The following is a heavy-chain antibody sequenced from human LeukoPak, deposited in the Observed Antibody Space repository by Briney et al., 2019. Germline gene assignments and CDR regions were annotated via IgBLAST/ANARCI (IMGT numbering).Heavy chain of an antibody. D-gene: IGHD1-26*01. CDR2: ITTSSTYT. V-gene: IGHV3-21*01. J-gene: IGHJ6*03. CDR1: GFSFSSYN. CDR3: ARDPYSGAYGNTYYYYMDV. Sequence: GGSLRLSCEASGFSFSSYNMDWVRQTPGKGLEWISSITTSSTYTFYADSVRGRFTISRDNARNSLYLQMNSLTAEDTAVYYCARDPYSGAYGNTYYYYMDVWGKGTTVTISS.